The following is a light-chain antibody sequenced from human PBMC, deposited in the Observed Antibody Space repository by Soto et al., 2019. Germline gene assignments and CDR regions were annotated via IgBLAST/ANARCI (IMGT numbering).Light chain of an antibody. J-gene: IGLJ2*01. Sequence: QSALTQPASVSGSPGQSIAVSCTGNSRDVGGYNYVSCHQQHPGKAPKLIIYDVSSRPSGVSDRFSGSKSVHTASLTISGLQAEDEADYYCSSYTSSSTLVFGGGTKLTVL. CDR3: SSYTSSSTLV. CDR2: DVS. V-gene: IGLV2-14*03. CDR1: SRDVGGYNY.